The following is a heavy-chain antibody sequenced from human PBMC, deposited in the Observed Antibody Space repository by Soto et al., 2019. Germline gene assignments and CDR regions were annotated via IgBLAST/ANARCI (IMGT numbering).Heavy chain of an antibody. Sequence: QVQLVESGGGVVQPGRSLRLSCAASGFTFSSYGMHWVRQAPGKGLEWVAVIWYDGSNKYYADSVKGRFTISRDNSKNTLYLQMNSLRAEDTAVYYCARDQLPGIAAAGTLYYYYYGMDVWGQGTTVTVSS. CDR2: IWYDGSNK. CDR1: GFTFSSYG. J-gene: IGHJ6*02. CDR3: ARDQLPGIAAAGTLYYYYYGMDV. V-gene: IGHV3-33*01. D-gene: IGHD6-13*01.